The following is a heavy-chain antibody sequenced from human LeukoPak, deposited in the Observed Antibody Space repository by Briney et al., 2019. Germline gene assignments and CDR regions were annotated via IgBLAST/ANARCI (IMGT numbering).Heavy chain of an antibody. CDR3: ARDELRPDGYYFDY. D-gene: IGHD3-16*01. CDR2: IYHSGST. V-gene: IGHV4-30-2*01. J-gene: IGHJ4*02. Sequence: PSETLSLTCTVSGGSISSGGYYWSWIRQPPGKGLEWIGYIYHSGSTYYNPSLKSRVTISVDRSKNQFSLKLSSVTAADTAVYYYARDELRPDGYYFDYWGQGTLVTVSS. CDR1: GGSISSGGYY.